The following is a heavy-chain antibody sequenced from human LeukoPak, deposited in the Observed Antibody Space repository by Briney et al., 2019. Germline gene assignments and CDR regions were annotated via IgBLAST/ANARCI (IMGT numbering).Heavy chain of an antibody. Sequence: GESLKISCKGSGYGFTSYWIGWVRQMPGKGLEWMGIIFPGDSDTKYSPSFQGQVTISADRSISTAFLKWSSLQASDTAMYYCARHRIGGGATTPFDYWGQGTLVTVSS. CDR2: IFPGDSDT. CDR1: GYGFTSYW. J-gene: IGHJ4*02. V-gene: IGHV5-51*01. CDR3: ARHRIGGGATTPFDY. D-gene: IGHD1-26*01.